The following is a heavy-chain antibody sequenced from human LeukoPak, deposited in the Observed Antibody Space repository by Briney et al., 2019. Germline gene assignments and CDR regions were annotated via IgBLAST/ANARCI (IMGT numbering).Heavy chain of an antibody. J-gene: IGHJ6*02. D-gene: IGHD3-9*01. Sequence: SVKVSCKASGGTFSSYAISWVRQAPGQGLEWMGRIIPILGIANYAQKFQGRVTITADKSTSTAYMELSSLRSEDTAVYYCARQQPVLTGYWAYGMDVWGQGTTVTVSS. CDR3: ARQQPVLTGYWAYGMDV. CDR2: IIPILGIA. V-gene: IGHV1-69*04. CDR1: GGTFSSYA.